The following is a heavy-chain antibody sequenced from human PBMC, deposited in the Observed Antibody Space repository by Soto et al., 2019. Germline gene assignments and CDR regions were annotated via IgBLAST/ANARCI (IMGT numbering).Heavy chain of an antibody. D-gene: IGHD4-17*01. J-gene: IGHJ4*02. CDR1: GDSIRSGDHY. Sequence: SETLSLTCTVSGDSIRSGDHYWSWIRQHPGKGLEWTGYIYHSGTAYYNPSLQSRVTTSVDTSKNQFSLKLSSVTAADTAVYYCARVPFYGDYGRYFDSWGQGTLVTVSS. CDR2: IYHSGTA. V-gene: IGHV4-31*03. CDR3: ARVPFYGDYGRYFDS.